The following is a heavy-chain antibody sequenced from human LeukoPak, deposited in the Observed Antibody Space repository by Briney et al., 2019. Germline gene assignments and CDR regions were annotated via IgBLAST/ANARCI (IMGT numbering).Heavy chain of an antibody. CDR3: ARGLLEWLPGIIKYYYYGMDV. CDR1: GGTFSSYA. D-gene: IGHD3-3*01. CDR2: IIPIFGTA. J-gene: IGHJ6*02. V-gene: IGHV1-69*13. Sequence: ASVKVSCTASGGTFSSYAISWVRQAPGQGLEWMGGIIPIFGTANYAQKFQGRVTITADESTSTAYMELSSLRSEDTAVYYYARGLLEWLPGIIKYYYYGMDVWGQGTTVTVSS.